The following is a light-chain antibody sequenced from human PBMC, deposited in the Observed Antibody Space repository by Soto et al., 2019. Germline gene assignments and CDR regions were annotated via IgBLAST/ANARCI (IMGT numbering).Light chain of an antibody. J-gene: IGKJ2*01. CDR1: QSVSSSY. CDR3: QQYGSSSLYT. Sequence: EIVLTQSPVTLSLSPGERATLSCRASQSVSSSYLAWYQQKPVQAPRLLIYGASSRSTGIPDRFSGSGSGTDFILTISRLEHEDSAVYYCQQYGSSSLYTFGQGTKLEI. CDR2: GAS. V-gene: IGKV3-20*01.